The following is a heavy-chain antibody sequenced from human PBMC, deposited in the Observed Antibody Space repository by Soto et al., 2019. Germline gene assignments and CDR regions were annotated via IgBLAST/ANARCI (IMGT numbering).Heavy chain of an antibody. V-gene: IGHV3-21*01. J-gene: IGHJ5*02. CDR3: ARDPWYYGSGSEDWFDP. D-gene: IGHD3-10*01. CDR1: GFTFSSYS. CDR2: ISSSSSYI. Sequence: EVQLVESGGGLVKPGGSLRLSCAASGFTFSSYSMNWVRQAPGKGLEWVSSISSSSSYIYYADSVKGRFTISRDNAKNSLYLQMNSLRAEDTAVYYCARDPWYYGSGSEDWFDPWGQGTLVTVSS.